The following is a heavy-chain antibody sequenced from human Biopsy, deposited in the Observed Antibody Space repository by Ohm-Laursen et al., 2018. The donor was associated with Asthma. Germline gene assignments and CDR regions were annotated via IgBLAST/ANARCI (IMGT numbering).Heavy chain of an antibody. V-gene: IGHV1-69*13. CDR1: GGTFSNFA. Sequence: SVKASCKAPGGTFSNFAISRVRQAPGQGLEWLGGIMTVFGTTNYAQKFQGRVTITADESTSTAYMEVTSLRSEDTAIYYCARCQVGYSSGWSLLLKKIYYSGMDVWGQGNAVTVSS. CDR2: IMTVFGTT. J-gene: IGHJ6*02. D-gene: IGHD6-19*01. CDR3: ARCQVGYSSGWSLLLKKIYYSGMDV.